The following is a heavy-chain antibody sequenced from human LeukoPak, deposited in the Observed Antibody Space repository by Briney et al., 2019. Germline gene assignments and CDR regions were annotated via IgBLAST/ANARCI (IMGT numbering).Heavy chain of an antibody. V-gene: IGHV3-23*01. CDR2: ISGSGGST. CDR1: GFTFSSYA. Sequence: RGSLRLSCAASGFTFSSYAMRWVRQAPGKGLEWVSAISGSGGSTYYADSVKGRFTISRDNSKNTLYLQMNSLRAEDTAVYYCAKVTYDFWSGYIDYWGQGTLVTVSS. J-gene: IGHJ4*02. D-gene: IGHD3-3*01. CDR3: AKVTYDFWSGYIDY.